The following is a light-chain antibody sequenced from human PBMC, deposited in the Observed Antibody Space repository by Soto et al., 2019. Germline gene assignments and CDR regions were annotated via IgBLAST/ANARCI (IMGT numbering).Light chain of an antibody. Sequence: QSVLTQPPSASGTPGQRVTISCSGSSSNIGTNYIYWYQQLPGTAPKLLIYRNNQRPSGVPDRFSGSKSGTSASLAISGLRPEDEADYYCAAWDDSLSGQVFGTGTRSPS. V-gene: IGLV1-47*01. J-gene: IGLJ1*01. CDR1: SSNIGTNY. CDR3: AAWDDSLSGQV. CDR2: RNN.